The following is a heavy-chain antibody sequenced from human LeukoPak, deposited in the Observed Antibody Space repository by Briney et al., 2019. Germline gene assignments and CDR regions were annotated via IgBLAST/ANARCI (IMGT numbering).Heavy chain of an antibody. D-gene: IGHD3-3*01. CDR1: GYTFTSYG. V-gene: IGHV1-18*01. CDR3: ARDWSQSNDFWSGYHPFDY. J-gene: IGHJ4*02. Sequence: GASVKVSCKASGYTFTSYGISWVRQAPGQGLEWMGWISAYNGNTNYAQKLQGRVTMTTDTSTSTAYMELRSLRSDDTAVYYRARDWSQSNDFWSGYHPFDYWGQGTLVTVSS. CDR2: ISAYNGNT.